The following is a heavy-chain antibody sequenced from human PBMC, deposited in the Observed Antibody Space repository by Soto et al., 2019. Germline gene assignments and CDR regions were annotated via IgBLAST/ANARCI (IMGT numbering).Heavy chain of an antibody. V-gene: IGHV4-39*01. CDR1: GGSISSSSYY. D-gene: IGHD3-9*01. J-gene: IGHJ4*02. Sequence: SETLSLTCTVSGGSISSSSYYWGWIRQPPGKGLEWIGSIYYSGSTYYNPSLKSRVTISVDTSKNQFSLKLSSVTAADTAVYYCAASRNYYDILTGSDFDYWGQGTLVTVSS. CDR3: AASRNYYDILTGSDFDY. CDR2: IYYSGST.